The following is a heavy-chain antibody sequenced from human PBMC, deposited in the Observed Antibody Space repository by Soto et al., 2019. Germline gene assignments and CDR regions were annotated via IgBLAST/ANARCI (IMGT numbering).Heavy chain of an antibody. D-gene: IGHD2-8*01. CDR2: ISYEGINE. CDR3: AKDPSSYCTNGICYNNWFDP. J-gene: IGHJ5*02. V-gene: IGHV3-30*18. Sequence: QVQLVESGGGMVQSGRSLRLSCAASGFTFGGYGMHWVRQAPDKGLEWVAIISYEGINEYYADSVRGRFTISRDNSKNTLYLEMNSLRPEDTAVYYCAKDPSSYCTNGICYNNWFDPWGQGTLVTVSS. CDR1: GFTFGGYG.